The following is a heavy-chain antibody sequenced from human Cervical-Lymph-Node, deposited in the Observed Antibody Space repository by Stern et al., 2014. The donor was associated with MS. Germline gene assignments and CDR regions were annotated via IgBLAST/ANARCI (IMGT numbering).Heavy chain of an antibody. J-gene: IGHJ5*02. Sequence: QVQLVQSGAEVKKPGSSMNVSCKTSGGTFSSSYAITWMRPAPGQRLGWMGRTIPILGLANYAQKFQGRVTITADTSTSTTYMELSSLRSEDTAVYYCARGVVSNRAAATLHNLFDPWGQGTLVTVSS. CDR3: ARGVVSNRAAATLHNLFDP. CDR2: TIPILGLA. D-gene: IGHD2-15*01. V-gene: IGHV1-69*09. CDR1: GGTFSSSYA.